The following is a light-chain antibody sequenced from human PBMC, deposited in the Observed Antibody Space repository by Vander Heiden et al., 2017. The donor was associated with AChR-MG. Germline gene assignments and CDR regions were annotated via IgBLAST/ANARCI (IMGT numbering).Light chain of an antibody. V-gene: IGKV1-27*01. CDR1: QGISNY. Sequence: DIPLSHPPSSLSASVGDRVTITCRASQGISNYLAWYQQKPGKVPKLLIYAASTLQSGVPARFSGSKSGTDFTLTISSLQPEDVATYYCQKYNSAPWTFGQGTKVEIK. J-gene: IGKJ1*01. CDR3: QKYNSAPWT. CDR2: AAS.